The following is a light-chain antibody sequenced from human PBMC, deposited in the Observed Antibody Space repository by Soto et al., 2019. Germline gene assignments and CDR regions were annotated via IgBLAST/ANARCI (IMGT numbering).Light chain of an antibody. CDR1: QSISSRY. CDR2: GTF. Sequence: EVVLTQSPVTLSLSPGVRATLSCRSSQSISSRYLAWYQQKPGQAPRLLIYGTFNRATGIPDRFSGDGSGTDFTLTINRLEPEDFAVYFCQQCGLSPRTFGQGTKVEV. V-gene: IGKV3-20*01. CDR3: QQCGLSPRT. J-gene: IGKJ1*01.